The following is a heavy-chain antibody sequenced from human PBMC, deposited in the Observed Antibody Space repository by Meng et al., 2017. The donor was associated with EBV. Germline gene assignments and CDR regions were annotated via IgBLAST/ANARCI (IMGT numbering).Heavy chain of an antibody. V-gene: IGHV2-5*02. CDR3: AHIIAARPFDY. J-gene: IGHJ4*02. D-gene: IGHD6-6*01. CDR1: GFSLSTRGVG. CDR2: IYWDDDK. Sequence: HISVSVSVPTLVKPTQTLTLTFTFSGFSLSTRGVGVCWIRQPPGKALEWLALIYWDDDKRYSPSLKSRLTITKDTSKNQVVLTMTNMDPVDAATYYCAHIIAARPFDYWGQGTLVTVSS.